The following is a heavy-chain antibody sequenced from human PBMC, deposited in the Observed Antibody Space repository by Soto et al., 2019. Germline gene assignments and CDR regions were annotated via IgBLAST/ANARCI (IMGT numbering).Heavy chain of an antibody. J-gene: IGHJ4*02. CDR1: GYTFTSYA. CDR3: ARHDSSGYVPLDY. CDR2: INAGNGNT. Sequence: ASVKVSCKASGYTFTSYAMHWVRQAPGQRLEWMGWINAGNGNTKYSQKFQGRVTITRDTSASTAYMELSSLRSEDTAVYYCARHDSSGYVPLDYWGQGTLVTVPS. V-gene: IGHV1-3*01. D-gene: IGHD3-22*01.